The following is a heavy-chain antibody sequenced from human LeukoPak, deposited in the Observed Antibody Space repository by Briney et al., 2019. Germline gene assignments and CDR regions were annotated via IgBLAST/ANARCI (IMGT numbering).Heavy chain of an antibody. V-gene: IGHV3-48*03. CDR1: GFAFGAYE. CDR2: IAGSDTTT. Sequence: GGSLRLSCAASGFAFGAYEMNWVRQAPGKGLEWVSYIAGSDTTTYYADSVKGRFTISRDNAKNSLYLQMNSLRAEDTALYYCTTLGYHLDSWGQGTLATVSS. D-gene: IGHD3-22*01. J-gene: IGHJ4*02. CDR3: TTLGYHLDS.